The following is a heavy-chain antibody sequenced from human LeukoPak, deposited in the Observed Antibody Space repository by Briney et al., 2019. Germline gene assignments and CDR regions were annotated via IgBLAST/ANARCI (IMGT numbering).Heavy chain of an antibody. J-gene: IGHJ5*02. Sequence: PGGSLRLSCAASGFTVSSNYTSWVRQAPGKGLEWVSVIYSGGSTYYADSVKGRFTISRDNSKNTLYLQMNSLRAEDTAVYYCARARRGIVANWFDPWGQGTLVTVSS. CDR3: ARARRGIVANWFDP. V-gene: IGHV3-53*01. CDR1: GFTVSSNY. CDR2: IYSGGST. D-gene: IGHD3-22*01.